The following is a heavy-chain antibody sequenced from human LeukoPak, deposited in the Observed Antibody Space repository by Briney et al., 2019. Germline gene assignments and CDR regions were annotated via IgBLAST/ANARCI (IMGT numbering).Heavy chain of an antibody. J-gene: IGHJ4*02. V-gene: IGHV4-4*02. D-gene: IGHD3-10*01. CDR2: IYHSGST. CDR1: GGTISGSNW. Sequence: PSETLSLTCAVSGGTISGSNWWSWVRQPPGKGLEWIGEIYHSGSTNYNSSLKSRLTISVDKSKNQFSLKLSSVTAADTAVYYCARDRIGGYYDSASYTDYWGQGTLVTVSS. CDR3: ARDRIGGYYDSASYTDY.